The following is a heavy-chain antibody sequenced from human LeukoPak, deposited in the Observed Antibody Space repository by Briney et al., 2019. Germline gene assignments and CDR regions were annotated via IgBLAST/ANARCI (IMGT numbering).Heavy chain of an antibody. Sequence: SETLSLTCTVSGGSLSSYYWSWIRQPPGKGLEWIGYIYYSGSTNYNPSLKSRVTISVDTSKNQFSLKLTSVTAADTAVYYCARGVPEYYDFWSGYFYYFDYWGQGTLVTASS. CDR3: ARGVPEYYDFWSGYFYYFDY. V-gene: IGHV4-59*01. CDR1: GGSLSSYY. D-gene: IGHD3-3*01. J-gene: IGHJ4*02. CDR2: IYYSGST.